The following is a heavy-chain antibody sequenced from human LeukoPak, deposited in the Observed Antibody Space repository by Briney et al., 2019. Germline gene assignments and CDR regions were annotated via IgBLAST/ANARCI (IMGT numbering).Heavy chain of an antibody. CDR2: INHSGST. Sequence: SETLSLTCAVYGGSFSGYYWSWIRQPPGKGLEWIGEINHSGSTNYNPSLKSRVTISVDTSKNQFSLKLSSVTAADTAVYYCARLSGYYYDSSGYYRRSPFFDYWGQGTLVTVSS. D-gene: IGHD3-22*01. J-gene: IGHJ4*02. V-gene: IGHV4-34*01. CDR3: ARLSGYYYDSSGYYRRSPFFDY. CDR1: GGSFSGYY.